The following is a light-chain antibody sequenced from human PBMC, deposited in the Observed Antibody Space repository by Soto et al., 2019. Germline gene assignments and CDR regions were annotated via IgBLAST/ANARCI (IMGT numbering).Light chain of an antibody. Sequence: QSVLTQPPSASGSPGQSVTISCTGSSSDVGGYNYVSWYQQHPGKAPKLIIYEVNKRPSGVPDRFSGSKSGNTASLTVSGLQAEDEADYYCHSYAGVNTVIFGGGTKPTVL. CDR1: SSDVGGYNY. CDR2: EVN. V-gene: IGLV2-8*01. J-gene: IGLJ2*01. CDR3: HSYAGVNTVI.